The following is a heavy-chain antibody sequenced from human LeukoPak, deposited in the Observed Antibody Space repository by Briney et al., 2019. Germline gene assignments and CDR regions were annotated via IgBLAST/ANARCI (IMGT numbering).Heavy chain of an antibody. CDR1: GGSISGSSYY. J-gene: IGHJ4*02. V-gene: IGHV4-39*01. Sequence: SETLSLTCTVSGGSISGSSYYWGWIRQPPGKGLEWIGSIYYSGSTYYNPSLKSRVTISVDTSKNQFSLKLNTVTATDTAVYYRARHYGPWGQGTLVTVSS. CDR3: ARHYGP. CDR2: IYYSGST. D-gene: IGHD3-10*01.